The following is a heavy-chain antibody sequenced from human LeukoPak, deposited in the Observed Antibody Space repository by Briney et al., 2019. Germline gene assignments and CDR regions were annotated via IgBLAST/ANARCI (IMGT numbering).Heavy chain of an antibody. J-gene: IGHJ4*02. V-gene: IGHV3-23*01. CDR1: GFTFSNFA. Sequence: GGSLRLSCAASGFTFSNFAMSWVRQAPGKGRHWVSAISDSGGGTFYADSVKGRFTISRDNSKNTLYLQMSSLRAEDTAVYYCAKVGVGWVAFEYWGQGTLVTVSS. CDR3: AKVGVGWVAFEY. D-gene: IGHD3-16*01. CDR2: ISDSGGGT.